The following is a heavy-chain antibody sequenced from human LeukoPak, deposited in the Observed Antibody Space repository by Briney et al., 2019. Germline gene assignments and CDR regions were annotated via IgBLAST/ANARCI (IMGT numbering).Heavy chain of an antibody. J-gene: IGHJ6*03. CDR2: FDPEDGET. CDR1: GYTLTELS. Sequence: ASVKVSCKVSGYTLTELSMHWVRQAPGKGLEWMGGFDPEDGETIYAQKFQGRVTMTEDTSTDTAYMELSSLRSEDTAAYYCATASYYYYYMDVWGKGTTVTVSS. V-gene: IGHV1-24*01. CDR3: ATASYYYYYMDV.